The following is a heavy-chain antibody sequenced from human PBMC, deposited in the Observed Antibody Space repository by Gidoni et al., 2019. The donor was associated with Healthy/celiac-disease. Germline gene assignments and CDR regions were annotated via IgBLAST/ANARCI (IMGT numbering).Heavy chain of an antibody. J-gene: IGHJ4*02. D-gene: IGHD6-6*01. CDR1: GFTFSSYA. Sequence: EVQLLEFGGGLVQPGGSLRLSCAASGFTFSSYAMRWVRQAPGKGLEWVSAISGSGGSTYYADSVKGRFTISRDNSKNTLYLQMNSLRAEDTAVYYCASREQLVFDYWGQGTLVTVSS. V-gene: IGHV3-23*01. CDR3: ASREQLVFDY. CDR2: ISGSGGST.